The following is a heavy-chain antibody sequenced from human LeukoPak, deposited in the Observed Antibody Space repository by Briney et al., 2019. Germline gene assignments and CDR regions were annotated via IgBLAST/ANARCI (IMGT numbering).Heavy chain of an antibody. V-gene: IGHV3-7*01. J-gene: IGHJ4*02. CDR3: ARVSVGASAFDY. D-gene: IGHD1-26*01. Sequence: GGSLRLSCSASGFSCSSYWMSWVRQAPGKGLEWVAHINEDGSEKYYVDSVKGRFFISRDNAAKSLSLQMNRLRDADTAAYYCARVSVGASAFDYWGQGNLVTVSS. CDR1: GFSCSSYW. CDR2: INEDGSEK.